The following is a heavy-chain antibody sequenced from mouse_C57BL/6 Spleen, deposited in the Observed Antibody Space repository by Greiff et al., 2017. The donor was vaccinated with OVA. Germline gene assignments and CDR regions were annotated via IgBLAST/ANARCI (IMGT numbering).Heavy chain of an antibody. CDR1: GYTFTSYW. CDR3: ARDDYDLFAY. D-gene: IGHD2-4*01. CDR2: IYPSDSET. V-gene: IGHV1-61*01. J-gene: IGHJ3*01. Sequence: QVQLKQPGAELVRPGSSVKLSCKASGYTFTSYWMDWVKQRPGQGLEWIGNIYPSDSETHYNQKFKDKATLTVDKSSSTAYMQLSSPTSEDSAVYYCARDDYDLFAYWGQGTLVTVSA.